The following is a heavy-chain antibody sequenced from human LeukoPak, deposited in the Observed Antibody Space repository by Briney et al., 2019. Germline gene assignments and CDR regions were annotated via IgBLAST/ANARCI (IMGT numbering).Heavy chain of an antibody. Sequence: PSETLSLTCAVSGGSISSSNWWSWVRQPPGKGLEWIGEIYHSGSTNYNPSLKSRVTISVDKSKNQFSLKLSSVTAADTAVYYCADVTETTGGDAFDIWGQGTMVTVSS. D-gene: IGHD1-20*01. V-gene: IGHV4-4*02. J-gene: IGHJ3*02. CDR1: GGSISSSNW. CDR3: ADVTETTGGDAFDI. CDR2: IYHSGST.